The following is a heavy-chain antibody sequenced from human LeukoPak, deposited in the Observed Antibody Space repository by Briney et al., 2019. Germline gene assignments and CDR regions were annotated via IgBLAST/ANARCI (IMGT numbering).Heavy chain of an antibody. CDR1: GFTFCNFV. CDR3: AKDADFISGSFDY. J-gene: IGHJ4*02. Sequence: GGSLRLSCAASGFTFCNFVVSCVRRAPGGRLEWGSAICGSGVSTFYVASVKGRFTVSRDNSKNTLYLKMISLRAEDTAVYSSAKDADFISGSFDYWGQGTLVTVSS. V-gene: IGHV3-23*01. CDR2: ICGSGVST. D-gene: IGHD3-10*01.